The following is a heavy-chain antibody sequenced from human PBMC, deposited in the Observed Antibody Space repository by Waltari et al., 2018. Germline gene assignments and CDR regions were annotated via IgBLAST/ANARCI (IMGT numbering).Heavy chain of an antibody. J-gene: IGHJ4*02. CDR1: GFTFSRYG. V-gene: IGHV3-30*02. CDR2: IRYDGSNK. D-gene: IGHD1-26*01. CDR3: AKGSLFDY. Sequence: QVQLVESGGGVVQPGGSLRLSCAASGFTFSRYGMHWVRQAPGKGLEWVAFIRYDGSNKYYADSVKGRFTISRDNSKNTLYLQMNSLRAEDTAVYYCAKGSLFDYWGQGTLVTVSS.